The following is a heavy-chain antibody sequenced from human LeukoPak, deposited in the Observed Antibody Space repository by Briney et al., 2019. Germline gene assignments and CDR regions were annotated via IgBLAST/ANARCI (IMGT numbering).Heavy chain of an antibody. D-gene: IGHD3-10*01. CDR2: ISYDGSNK. CDR3: ARGVTMVRGVTMFSLYYYYMDV. CDR1: GFTFSSYG. J-gene: IGHJ6*03. V-gene: IGHV3-30*03. Sequence: GGSLRLSCAASGFTFSSYGMHWVRQAPGKGLEWVAVISYDGSNKYYADSVKGRFTISRDNSKNTLYLQMNSLRAEDTAVYYCARGVTMVRGVTMFSLYYYYMDVWGKGTTVTISS.